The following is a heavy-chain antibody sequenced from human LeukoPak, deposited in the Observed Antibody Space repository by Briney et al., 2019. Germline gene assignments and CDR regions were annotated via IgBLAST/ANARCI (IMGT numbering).Heavy chain of an antibody. CDR2: ISNSGGST. J-gene: IGHJ4*02. CDR1: GFFLSSSA. D-gene: IGHD3-3*01. V-gene: IGHV3-23*01. CDR3: ATYYVFWGVYYPPFAS. Sequence: GGSLRLSCGVSGFFLSSSAMSWVRQAPGKGLEWVSTISNSGGSTYYADSVRGRFTISRDHSNNTLYLQMNSLRAEDTAVYYCATYYVFWGVYYPPFASWGQGPWVT.